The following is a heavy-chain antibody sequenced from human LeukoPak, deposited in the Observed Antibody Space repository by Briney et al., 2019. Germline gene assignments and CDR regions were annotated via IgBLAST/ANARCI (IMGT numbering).Heavy chain of an antibody. V-gene: IGHV3-23*01. Sequence: HPGGSLRLSCAASGFTFSSYAMSWVRQAPGKGLEWVSAISGSGGSTYYADSVKGRFTISRDNSKNTLYLQMNSLRAEDTAVYYCAKVFFWSGYSRFYYFDYWGQGTLVTVSS. CDR3: AKVFFWSGYSRFYYFDY. J-gene: IGHJ4*02. D-gene: IGHD3-3*01. CDR2: ISGSGGST. CDR1: GFTFSSYA.